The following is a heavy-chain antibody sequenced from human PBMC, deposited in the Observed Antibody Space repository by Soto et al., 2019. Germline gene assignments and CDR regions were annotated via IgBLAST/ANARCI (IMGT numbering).Heavy chain of an antibody. D-gene: IGHD3-3*01. Sequence: GGSLRLSCAAAGFTFRDYGMHWVRKAPGKGLEWVAVIWYDGSNKYYADSVKGRFTISRDNSKNTLYLQMNSLRVEDTAVYYCARERDHDPNMDVWGKGTTVTVSS. CDR1: GFTFRDYG. CDR3: ARERDHDPNMDV. J-gene: IGHJ6*03. V-gene: IGHV3-33*01. CDR2: IWYDGSNK.